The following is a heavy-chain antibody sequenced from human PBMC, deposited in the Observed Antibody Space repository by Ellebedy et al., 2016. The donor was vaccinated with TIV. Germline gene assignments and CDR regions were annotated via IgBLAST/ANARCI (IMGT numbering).Heavy chain of an antibody. J-gene: IGHJ4*02. Sequence: GGSLRLXXAASGFTFSNYVMEWVRQAPGQGLEWVASISSGSNYIYYADSLKGRLTISRDNAKNSLDLQMNSLRPEDTAVYYCARDDSVVVPGAYDCWGQGTLVTVSS. CDR1: GFTFSNYV. CDR2: ISSGSNYI. V-gene: IGHV3-21*01. CDR3: ARDDSVVVPGAYDC. D-gene: IGHD2-2*01.